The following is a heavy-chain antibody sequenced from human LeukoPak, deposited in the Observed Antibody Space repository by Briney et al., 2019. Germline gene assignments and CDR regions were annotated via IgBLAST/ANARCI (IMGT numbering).Heavy chain of an antibody. Sequence: GGSLRLSCAASGFTFSSYSINWVRQAPGKGLEWVSSISSSSSYIYYADSVKGRFTISRNHAKSSLYMQMNSLRAEDTAVYYCARDVGGSYYGAFDIWGQGTMVTVSS. D-gene: IGHD1-26*01. V-gene: IGHV3-21*01. CDR3: ARDVGGSYYGAFDI. J-gene: IGHJ3*02. CDR2: ISSSSSYI. CDR1: GFTFSSYS.